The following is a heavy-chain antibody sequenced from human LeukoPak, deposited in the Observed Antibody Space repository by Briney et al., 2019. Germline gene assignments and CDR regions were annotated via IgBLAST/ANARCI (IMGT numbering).Heavy chain of an antibody. CDR2: IYYTGST. CDR1: GGSISSSSYY. D-gene: IGHD5/OR15-5a*01. V-gene: IGHV4-39*01. Sequence: SETLSLTCTVSGGSISSSSYYWGWIRQPPGKGLGWIGSIYYTGSTYYNPSLKSRVTISVDTSKNQFSLKLSSVTAADTAVYYCARLLSEVDYWGQGTLVTVSS. CDR3: ARLLSEVDY. J-gene: IGHJ4*02.